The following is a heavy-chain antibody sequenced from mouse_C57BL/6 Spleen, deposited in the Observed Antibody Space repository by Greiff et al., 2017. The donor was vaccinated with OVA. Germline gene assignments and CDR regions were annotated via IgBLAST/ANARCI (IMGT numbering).Heavy chain of an antibody. CDR1: RFTFTDYY. V-gene: IGHV7-3*01. CDR3: ARSPTDY. Sequence: EVQRVESGGGLVQPGGSLSLSCAASRFTFTDYYMSWVRQPPGKALEWLGFIRNKANGYTTEYSASVKGRFTISRDNSQSILYLQMNALRAEDSATYYCARSPTDYWGQGTSVTVSS. J-gene: IGHJ4*01. CDR2: IRNKANGYTT.